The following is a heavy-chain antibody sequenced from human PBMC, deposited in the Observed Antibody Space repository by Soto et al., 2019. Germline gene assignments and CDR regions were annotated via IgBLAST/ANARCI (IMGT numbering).Heavy chain of an antibody. CDR1: GGSVSSNSYS. Sequence: PSETLSLTCTVSGGSVSSNSYSWGWIRQSPGKGLEWIGTIYSSENTHYNPSLKSRVTISVDKSKNQFSLKLSSVTAADTAVYYCAKCITALGPIDYWGQGTLVTVSS. CDR2: IYSSENT. CDR3: AKCITALGPIDY. D-gene: IGHD6-6*01. J-gene: IGHJ4*02. V-gene: IGHV4-39*07.